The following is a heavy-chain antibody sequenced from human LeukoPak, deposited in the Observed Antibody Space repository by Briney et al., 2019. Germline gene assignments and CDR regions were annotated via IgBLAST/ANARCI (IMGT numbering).Heavy chain of an antibody. CDR1: GGSFSGYY. J-gene: IGHJ5*02. Sequence: SETLSLTCAVYGGSFSGYYWSWIRQPPGKGLEWIGEINHSGSTNYNPSLKSRVTISVDTSKNQFSLKLSSVTAADTAVYYCATRGDTALHSDWFDPWGQGTLVTVSS. CDR2: INHSGST. D-gene: IGHD5-18*01. V-gene: IGHV4-34*01. CDR3: ATRGDTALHSDWFDP.